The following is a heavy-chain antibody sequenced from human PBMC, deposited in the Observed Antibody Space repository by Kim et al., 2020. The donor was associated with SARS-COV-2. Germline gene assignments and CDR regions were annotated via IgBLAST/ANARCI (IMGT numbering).Heavy chain of an antibody. V-gene: IGHV4-34*01. D-gene: IGHD2-2*01. Sequence: SETLSLTCAVYGGSFSGYYWSWIRQPPGKGLEWIGEINHSGSTNYNPSLKSRVTISVDTSKNQFSLKLSSVTAADTAVYYCARNIIVVVPAAIRHYYYMDVWGKGTTVTVSS. CDR1: GGSFSGYY. CDR3: ARNIIVVVPAAIRHYYYMDV. CDR2: INHSGST. J-gene: IGHJ6*03.